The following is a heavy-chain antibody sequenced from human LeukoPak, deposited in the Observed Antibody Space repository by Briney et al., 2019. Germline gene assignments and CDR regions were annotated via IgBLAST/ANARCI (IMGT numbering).Heavy chain of an antibody. CDR2: ISSSGNTI. D-gene: IGHD3-10*01. V-gene: IGHV3-48*04. CDR1: GFTSSRHG. J-gene: IGHJ4*02. CDR3: VRSSDYYGSGAYYFDY. Sequence: PGGSLRLSCAASGFTSSRHGMNWVRQAPGKGLEWVSYISSSGNTIYYADSVKGRFTISRDNAKNSLYLQMNSLRAEDTAVYYCVRSSDYYGSGAYYFDYWGQGTLVTVSS.